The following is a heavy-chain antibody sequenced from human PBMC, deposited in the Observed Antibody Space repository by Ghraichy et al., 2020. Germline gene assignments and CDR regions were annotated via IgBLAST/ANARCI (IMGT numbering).Heavy chain of an antibody. Sequence: SVKVSCKASGGTFSSYAISWVRQAPGQGLEWMGGIIPIFGTANYAQKFQGRVTITADESTSTAYMELSSLRSEDTAVYYCARDNGYSYGLLWFDPWGQGTLVTVSS. V-gene: IGHV1-69*13. J-gene: IGHJ5*02. CDR1: GGTFSSYA. CDR2: IIPIFGTA. D-gene: IGHD5-18*01. CDR3: ARDNGYSYGLLWFDP.